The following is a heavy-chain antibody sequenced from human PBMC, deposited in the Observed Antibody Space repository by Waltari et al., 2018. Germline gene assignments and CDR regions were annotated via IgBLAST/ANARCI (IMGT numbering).Heavy chain of an antibody. J-gene: IGHJ2*01. Sequence: QVQLVQSGAEVKKPGTSVKVSCKASGGTFSSYAISWVRQAPGQGLEWMGGIIPIFGTANYAQKSQGRVTITTDESTSTAYRELSSLRSEDTAVYYCARVVGVRPLWYFDLWGRGTLVTVSS. V-gene: IGHV1-69*05. CDR3: ARVVGVRPLWYFDL. D-gene: IGHD3-10*01. CDR1: GGTFSSYA. CDR2: IIPIFGTA.